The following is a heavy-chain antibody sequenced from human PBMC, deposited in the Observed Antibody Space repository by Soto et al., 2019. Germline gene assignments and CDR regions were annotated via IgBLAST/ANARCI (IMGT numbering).Heavy chain of an antibody. CDR3: ASMYDSSGYFLFDY. Sequence: SETLSLTCTVSGGSVSSGSYYWSWIRQPPGKGLEWIGYIYYSGSTNYNPSLKSRVTISVDTSKNQFSLKLSSVTAADTAVYYCASMYDSSGYFLFDYWGQGTLVTVSS. CDR1: GGSVSSGSYY. D-gene: IGHD3-22*01. J-gene: IGHJ4*02. V-gene: IGHV4-61*01. CDR2: IYYSGST.